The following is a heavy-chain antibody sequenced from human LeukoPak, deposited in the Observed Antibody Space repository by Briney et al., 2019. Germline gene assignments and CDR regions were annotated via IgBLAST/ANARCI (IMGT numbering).Heavy chain of an antibody. CDR2: IYYSGST. Sequence: SETLSLTCTASGGSISSSSYYWGWIRQPPGKGLEWIGSIYYSGSTYYNPSLESRVTISVDTSKNQFSLKLSSVTAADTAVYYCAAYYYDSSGYRYWGQGTLVTVSS. CDR1: GGSISSSSYY. CDR3: AAYYYDSSGYRY. J-gene: IGHJ4*02. V-gene: IGHV4-39*07. D-gene: IGHD3-22*01.